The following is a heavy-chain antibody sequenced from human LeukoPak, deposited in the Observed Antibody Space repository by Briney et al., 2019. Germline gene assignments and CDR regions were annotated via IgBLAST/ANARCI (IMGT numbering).Heavy chain of an antibody. Sequence: SQTLSLTCSISGGTISSGDHYWTWIRQPAGKELEWIGRIHTTGRTNYNPSLKSRVYISVDTSKNQFSLELSSLTAADTAVYYCVRGRYSSGWFKDKNWFDPWGQGIPVTVSS. CDR1: GGTISSGDHY. J-gene: IGHJ5*02. CDR2: IHTTGRT. V-gene: IGHV4-61*02. D-gene: IGHD6-19*01. CDR3: VRGRYSSGWFKDKNWFDP.